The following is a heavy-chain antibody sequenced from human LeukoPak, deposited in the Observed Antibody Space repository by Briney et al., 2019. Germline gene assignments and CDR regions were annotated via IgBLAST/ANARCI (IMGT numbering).Heavy chain of an antibody. CDR2: ISAYNGNT. V-gene: IGHV1-18*01. D-gene: IGHD2-15*01. CDR3: ARVPPHCSSSSCSLDY. Sequence: ASVKVSCKASGYTFTSYGISWVRQAPGQGLEWMGWISAYNGNTNYAQRLQGRVTMTTDTSTSTAYMELRSLRSDDTAVYYCARVPPHCSSSSCSLDYWGQGTLVTVSS. CDR1: GYTFTSYG. J-gene: IGHJ4*02.